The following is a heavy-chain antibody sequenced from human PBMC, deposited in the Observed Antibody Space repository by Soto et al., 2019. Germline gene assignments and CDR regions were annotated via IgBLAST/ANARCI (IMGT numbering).Heavy chain of an antibody. V-gene: IGHV3-48*01. Sequence: EVQLVESGGGLVQPGGALRLSCVASGLIFSDYSMNWVRQAPGKGLEWVSYILNTGGTVYYADSVKGRFTVSRDISRNTLYLQMNSLRAEDTAIYYCAKCSVGTVRTSGWCNWFDPWGQGTLVTVSS. CDR3: AKCSVGTVRTSGWCNWFDP. D-gene: IGHD6-19*01. J-gene: IGHJ5*02. CDR2: ILNTGGTV. CDR1: GLIFSDYS.